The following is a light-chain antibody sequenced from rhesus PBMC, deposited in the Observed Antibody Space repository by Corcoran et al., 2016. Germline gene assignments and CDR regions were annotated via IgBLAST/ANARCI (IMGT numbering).Light chain of an antibody. CDR3: LQSSNWPLT. CDR1: QSVSRY. Sequence: EIIMTQSPATLALSPGERATLSCRASQSVSRYLAWYQQKPGQAPRRRLYGASSRATGSPDRCRGGGYGTEFTLTISSLEPEDVGVYFCLQSSNWPLTFGGGTKVELK. CDR2: GAS. J-gene: IGKJ4*01. V-gene: IGKV3-24*03.